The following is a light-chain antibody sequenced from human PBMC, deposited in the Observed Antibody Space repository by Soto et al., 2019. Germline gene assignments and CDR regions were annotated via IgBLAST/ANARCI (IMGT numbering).Light chain of an antibody. J-gene: IGKJ1*01. CDR1: QGISNY. CDR2: AAS. Sequence: DIQMTQSPSSLSASGGDRVTITCRASQGISNYLAWYQQKPGKVPKLLIYAASTLQSGVPSRFSGSGSGTYFTLTISSLQPEDVATFYCQRYNRAPWTFGQGTKVEIK. CDR3: QRYNRAPWT. V-gene: IGKV1-27*01.